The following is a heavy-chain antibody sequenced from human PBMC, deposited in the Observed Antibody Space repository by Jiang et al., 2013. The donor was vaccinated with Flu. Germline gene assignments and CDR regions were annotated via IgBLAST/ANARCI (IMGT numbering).Heavy chain of an antibody. V-gene: IGHV2-5*02. CDR2: IYWDDDK. Sequence: KPTQTLTLTCTFSGFSLSTSGVGVGWIRQPPGKALEWLALIYWDDDKRYSPSLKSRLTITKDTSKNQVVLTMTNMDPVDTATYYCAHRGGGSSGWLDAFDIWGQGTMVTVSS. D-gene: IGHD6-19*01. CDR1: GFSLSTSGVG. J-gene: IGHJ3*02. CDR3: AHRGGGSSGWLDAFDI.